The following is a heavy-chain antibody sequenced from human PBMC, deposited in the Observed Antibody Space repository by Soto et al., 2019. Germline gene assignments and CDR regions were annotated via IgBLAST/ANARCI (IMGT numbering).Heavy chain of an antibody. Sequence: GGSLRLSCAASGFTFGSYAMTWVRQAPGKGLEWVSAVGGSGAATYYPDSVKGRFTISRDNSKNTLYLQMNSLRVEDTALYYCAKDSRYSGYVRAFYIWGQGTLVTVSS. CDR1: GFTFGSYA. D-gene: IGHD5-12*01. CDR2: VGGSGAAT. V-gene: IGHV3-23*01. J-gene: IGHJ3*02. CDR3: AKDSRYSGYVRAFYI.